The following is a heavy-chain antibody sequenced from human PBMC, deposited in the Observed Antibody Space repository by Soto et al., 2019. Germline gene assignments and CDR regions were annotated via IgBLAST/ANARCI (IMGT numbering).Heavy chain of an antibody. J-gene: IGHJ4*02. CDR1: GFTFDDYA. Sequence: PGGSLILSCAASGFTFDDYAMHWVRQAPGKGLEWVSGLSWNSATIGYADSVKGRFIISRDNAKNSLYLQMTSLRAEDTALYYCVKSKSVVVVTTTGYYFDFWGQGTLVTVSS. CDR3: VKSKSVVVVTTTGYYFDF. V-gene: IGHV3-9*01. D-gene: IGHD2-15*01. CDR2: LSWNSATI.